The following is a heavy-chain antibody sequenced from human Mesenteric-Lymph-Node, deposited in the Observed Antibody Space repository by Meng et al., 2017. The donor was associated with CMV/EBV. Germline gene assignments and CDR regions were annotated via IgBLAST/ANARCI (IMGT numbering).Heavy chain of an antibody. J-gene: IGHJ4*02. CDR2: IYYSGTT. D-gene: IGHD5-18*01. V-gene: IGHV4-34*01. Sequence: SETLSLTCAVYGGSFSGYHCSWIRQPPGKGLDWIGSIYYSGTTYYNPSLKSRVTISVDTSRNQFSLQLNSVTAADTAIYYCARDEGYSYGFSETDYWGRGTLVTVSS. CDR1: GGSFSGYH. CDR3: ARDEGYSYGFSETDY.